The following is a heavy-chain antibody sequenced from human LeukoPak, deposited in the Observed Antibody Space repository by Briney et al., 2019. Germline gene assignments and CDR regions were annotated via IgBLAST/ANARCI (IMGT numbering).Heavy chain of an antibody. CDR1: GFTFSDYY. J-gene: IGHJ4*02. CDR2: AGSSGSPM. V-gene: IGHV3-11*01. D-gene: IGHD3-3*01. CDR3: ARTGFDLWSGYYGARYFFDY. Sequence: GGSLRLSCAASGFTFSDYYMSWIRQAPGKGLEWISYAGSSGSPMNYADSVKGRFTISKDNAKNSLYLQMNSLRAEDTAMYHCARTGFDLWSGYYGARYFFDYWGQGTLVTVSS.